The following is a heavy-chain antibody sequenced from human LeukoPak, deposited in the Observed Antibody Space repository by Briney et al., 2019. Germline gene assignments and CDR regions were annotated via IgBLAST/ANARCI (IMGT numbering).Heavy chain of an antibody. CDR2: ISSSGSTI. CDR1: GFTFSDYY. D-gene: IGHD6-13*01. V-gene: IGHV3-11*01. J-gene: IGHJ4*02. Sequence: GGSLRLSCAASGFTFSDYYMSWIRQAPGKGLEWVSYISSSGSTIYYADSVKGRFTISRDNAKNSLYLQMNSLRAEDTAVYYCARALYSSWYRGYFDYWGQGTLVTVSS. CDR3: ARALYSSWYRGYFDY.